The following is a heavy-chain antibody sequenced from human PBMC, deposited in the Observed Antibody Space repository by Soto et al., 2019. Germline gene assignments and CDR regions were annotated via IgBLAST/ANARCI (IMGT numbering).Heavy chain of an antibody. CDR1: GVSIANFF. CDR2: MSQGGTT. Sequence: SETLSLTCTVSGVSIANFFWSWIRQPPGKGLEWIGYMSQGGTTTYNPSLKGRATISVDTSKNQLSLKLTSVTAADTAMYYCARDRGGITVAANPLGEWFDPWGPGTLVTAPQ. CDR3: ARDRGGITVAANPLGEWFDP. V-gene: IGHV4-59*08. D-gene: IGHD6-19*01. J-gene: IGHJ5*02.